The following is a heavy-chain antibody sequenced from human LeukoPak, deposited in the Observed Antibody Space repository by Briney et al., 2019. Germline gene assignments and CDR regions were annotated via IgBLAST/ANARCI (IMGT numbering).Heavy chain of an antibody. D-gene: IGHD3-10*01. CDR1: GFTFSSYA. J-gene: IGHJ6*04. Sequence: GRSLRLSCAASGFTFSSYAMHWVRQAPGKGLEWVAVISYDGSNKYYADSVKGRFTISRDNSKNTLYLQMNSLRAEDTAMYYCARLMDYYASGTYGRYAMDVWGKGTTVTVTS. CDR2: ISYDGSNK. V-gene: IGHV3-30-3*01. CDR3: ARLMDYYASGTYGRYAMDV.